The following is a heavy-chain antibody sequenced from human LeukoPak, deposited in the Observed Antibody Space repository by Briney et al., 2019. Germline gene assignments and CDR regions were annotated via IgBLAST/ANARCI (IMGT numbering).Heavy chain of an antibody. J-gene: IGHJ4*02. CDR1: GGTFSSYA. CDR2: IIPIFGTA. V-gene: IGHV1-69*05. D-gene: IGHD6-13*01. CDR3: ARAMSIAAAGDFDY. Sequence: AASVKVSCKASGGTFSSYAISWVRQAPGQGLEWMGGIIPIFGTANYAQKFQGRVTITTDESTSTAYMELSSLRSEDTAVCYCARAMSIAAAGDFDYWGQGTLVTVSS.